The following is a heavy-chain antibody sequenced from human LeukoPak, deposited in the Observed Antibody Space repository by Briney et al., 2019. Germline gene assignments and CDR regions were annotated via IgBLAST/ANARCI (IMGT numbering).Heavy chain of an antibody. Sequence: GGSLRLSCAASGFTFSSYAMSWVRQAPGKGLEWVSVIYSGGSTYYADSVKGRFTISRDNSKNTLYLQMNSLRAEDTAVYYCARGMWELLLDYWGQGTLVTVSS. CDR1: GFTFSSYA. CDR2: IYSGGST. CDR3: ARGMWELLLDY. D-gene: IGHD1-26*01. V-gene: IGHV3-53*01. J-gene: IGHJ4*02.